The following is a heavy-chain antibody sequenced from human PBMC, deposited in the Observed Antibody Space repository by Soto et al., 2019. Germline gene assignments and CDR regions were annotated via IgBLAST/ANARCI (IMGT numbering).Heavy chain of an antibody. V-gene: IGHV1-3*01. CDR3: ARGKGMEENYYYYGMDV. CDR1: GYTFSTYA. D-gene: IGHD1-1*01. Sequence: VKVSCKASGYTFSTYALHWVRQAPGQGLEWMGWINGGNGHTRYSQKFKDRVTISRDTPASTAYMELSGLRSEDAAVYYCARGKGMEENYYYYGMDVWGQGTTVTVSS. CDR2: INGGNGHT. J-gene: IGHJ6*02.